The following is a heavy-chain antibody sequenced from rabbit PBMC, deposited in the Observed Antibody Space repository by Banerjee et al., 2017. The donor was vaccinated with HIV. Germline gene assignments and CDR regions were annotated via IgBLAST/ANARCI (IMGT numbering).Heavy chain of an antibody. D-gene: IGHD1-1*01. J-gene: IGHJ4*01. Sequence: QSLEESGGDLVKPGASLTLTCTVSGFSFTSSYYMCWVRQALGKGLEWIGCIYGGGSGTTYYARWVNGRFTISKTSSTTVTLQMTSLTAADTATYFCARWAVSGGYFSLWGQGTLVTVS. CDR1: GFSFTSSYY. CDR3: ARWAVSGGYFSL. V-gene: IGHV1S40*01. CDR2: IYGGGSGTT.